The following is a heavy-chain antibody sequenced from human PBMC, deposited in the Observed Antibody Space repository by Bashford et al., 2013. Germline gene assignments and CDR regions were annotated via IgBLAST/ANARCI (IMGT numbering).Heavy chain of an antibody. V-gene: IGHV1-69*13. CDR3: ARDRGIAARPFDY. J-gene: IGHJ4*02. CDR2: IIPIFGTA. D-gene: IGHD6-6*01. CDR1: GGTFSSYA. Sequence: SVKVSCKASGGTFSSYAISWVRQAPGQGLEWMGGIIPIFGTANYAQKFQGRVTITADESTSTAYMELSSLRSEDTAVYYCARDRGIAARPFDYVGPGNPGPPSPQ.